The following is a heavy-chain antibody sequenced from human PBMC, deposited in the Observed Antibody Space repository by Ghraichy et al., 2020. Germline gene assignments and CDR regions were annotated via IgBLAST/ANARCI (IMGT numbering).Heavy chain of an antibody. CDR1: GFTFSSYW. Sequence: GGSLRLSCAASGFTFSSYWMSWVRQAPGKGLEWVANIKQDGSEKYYVDSVKGRFTISRDNAKNSLYLQMNSLRAEDTAVYYCANSPYGDYERRWGQGTLVTVSS. J-gene: IGHJ4*02. CDR3: ANSPYGDYERR. V-gene: IGHV3-7*05. CDR2: IKQDGSEK. D-gene: IGHD4-17*01.